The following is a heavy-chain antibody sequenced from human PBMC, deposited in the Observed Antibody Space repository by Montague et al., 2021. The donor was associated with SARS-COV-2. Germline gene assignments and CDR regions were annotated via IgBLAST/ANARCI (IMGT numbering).Heavy chain of an antibody. V-gene: IGHV4-34*01. CDR3: ARGARSSWYTYGMDV. D-gene: IGHD6-13*01. CDR1: GGSFRGDY. J-gene: IGHJ6*02. CDR2: IIHGGGT. Sequence: SETLSLTCAVYGGSFRGDYWCWFRQPPGKGLEGMGEIIHGGGTTYNPTLSSRATISVDTSQNEFSLKLSSVTAADTAVYFCARGARSSWYTYGMDVWGQGTTVTVSS.